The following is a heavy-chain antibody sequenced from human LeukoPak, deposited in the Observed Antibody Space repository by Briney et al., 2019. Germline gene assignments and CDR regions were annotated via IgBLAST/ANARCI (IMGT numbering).Heavy chain of an antibody. CDR3: ATEIAEGGPQDY. CDR2: ISDSSDST. V-gene: IGHV3-23*01. D-gene: IGHD2-21*01. J-gene: IGHJ4*02. CDR1: GFTFSNYA. Sequence: GGSLRLSCAASGFTFSNYAMNWVRQAPGKGLEWVSIISDSSDSTYYADSVRGRFTILRDNSKNTLYLRVNSLRAEDTAMYYCATEIAEGGPQDYWGQGTLVTVSS.